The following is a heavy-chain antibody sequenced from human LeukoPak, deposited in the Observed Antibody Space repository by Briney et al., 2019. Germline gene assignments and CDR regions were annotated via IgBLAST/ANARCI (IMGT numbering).Heavy chain of an antibody. J-gene: IGHJ4*02. Sequence: EASVKVSCKASGYTFTGYYMHWVRQAPGQGLEWMGWINPNSGGTNYAQKFQGRVTMTRDTSISTAYMELSRLRSDDTAVYYCARERSSSSWYVSYYFDYWGQGTLVTVSS. CDR1: GYTFTGYY. V-gene: IGHV1-2*02. CDR3: ARERSSSSWYVSYYFDY. D-gene: IGHD6-13*01. CDR2: INPNSGGT.